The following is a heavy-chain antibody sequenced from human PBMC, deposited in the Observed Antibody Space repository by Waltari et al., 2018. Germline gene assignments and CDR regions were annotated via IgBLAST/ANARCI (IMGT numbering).Heavy chain of an antibody. V-gene: IGHV3-30-3*01. J-gene: IGHJ4*02. CDR3: APSRELRGYFDC. CDR2: ISYEGSNK. Sequence: QVQLVESGGGVVQPGRSLRLSCAASGFTFSSYSMHWVRQAPGKGLEGGAVISYEGSNKYYADSVKSRFTISRDNSKNTLYLQMNSLRAEDTAVYYCAPSRELRGYFDCWGQGTLVTVSS. D-gene: IGHD1-7*01. CDR1: GFTFSSYS.